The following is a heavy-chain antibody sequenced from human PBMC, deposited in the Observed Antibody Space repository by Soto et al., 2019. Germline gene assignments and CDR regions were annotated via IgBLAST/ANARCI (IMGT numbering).Heavy chain of an antibody. CDR1: GFTCNNAW. Sequence: EVHLVESGGGLVKPGGSLRLSCAASGFTCNNAWMHWVRQAPGKGLEWVCRIKSKTDGGPIDYAGPVNGRFSISRYDSENPLYLQMNSLKTADTAVSYCTTDDCSGGSYYHAFVIWGQGTVVTVSS. J-gene: IGHJ3*02. CDR2: IKSKTDGGPI. V-gene: IGHV3-15*07. CDR3: TTDDCSGGSYYHAFVI. D-gene: IGHD2-15*01.